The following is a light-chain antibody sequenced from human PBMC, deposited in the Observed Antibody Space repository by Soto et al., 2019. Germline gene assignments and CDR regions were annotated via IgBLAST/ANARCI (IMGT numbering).Light chain of an antibody. CDR1: QSLVFSNGNTY. V-gene: IGKV2D-30*01. CDR3: LQSTHPWT. J-gene: IGKJ1*01. CDR2: KVS. Sequence: DVVMTQSPLSLPVTLGQPAPISCRSSQSLVFSNGNTYLNWFQQRPGQSPRRLIYKVSNWVSGVPDRFSGSGSGSDFTLKISRVEPEDVGLYYCLQSTHPWTFGQGTKVEIK.